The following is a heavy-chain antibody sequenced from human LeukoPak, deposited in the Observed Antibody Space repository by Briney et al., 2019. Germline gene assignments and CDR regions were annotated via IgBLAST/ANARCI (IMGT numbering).Heavy chain of an antibody. Sequence: RSGGSLRLSCAASGFTFSSFAMSWVRQAPGKGLEWVSGITWNRDNIGYGDSVKGRFTISRDNVKNALYLQMTSLRPEDTALYYCAKDLGSALTSALVSDVWGQGTTVIVSS. CDR1: GFTFSSFA. J-gene: IGHJ6*02. CDR2: ITWNRDNI. V-gene: IGHV3-9*01. CDR3: AKDLGSALTSALVSDV. D-gene: IGHD2-15*01.